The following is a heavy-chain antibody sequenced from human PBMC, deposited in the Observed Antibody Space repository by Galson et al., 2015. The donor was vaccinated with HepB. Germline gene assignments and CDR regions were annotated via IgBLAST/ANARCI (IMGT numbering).Heavy chain of an antibody. D-gene: IGHD3-3*01. CDR3: ARDVGVLRFLEWLPPYYMDV. CDR1: GYTFTSYA. V-gene: IGHV1-3*01. Sequence: SVKVSCKASGYTFTSYAMNWVRQAPGQRLEWMGWINAGNGNTKYSQKFQDRVTITRDTSASTAYMELSSLRSEDTEVYYCARDVGVLRFLEWLPPYYMDVWGKGTTVTVSS. J-gene: IGHJ6*03. CDR2: INAGNGNT.